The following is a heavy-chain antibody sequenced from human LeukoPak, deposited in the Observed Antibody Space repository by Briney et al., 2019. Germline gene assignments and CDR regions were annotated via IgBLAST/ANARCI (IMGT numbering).Heavy chain of an antibody. CDR3: AREGDGYNFDY. CDR2: IYSGGST. V-gene: IGHV3-53*01. Sequence: GGSLRLSCAASGFTVSSNYMSWVHQAPGKGLEWVLVIYSGGSTYYADSVKGRFTISRDNSKNTLYLQMNSLRAEDTAVYYCAREGDGYNFDYWGQGTLVTVSS. J-gene: IGHJ4*02. D-gene: IGHD5-24*01. CDR1: GFTVSSNY.